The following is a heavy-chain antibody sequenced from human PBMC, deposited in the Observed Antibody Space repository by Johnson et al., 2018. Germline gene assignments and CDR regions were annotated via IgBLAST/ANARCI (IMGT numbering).Heavy chain of an antibody. CDR3: SYGSAMFFDI. D-gene: IGHD3-10*01. CDR1: GLTLSNVF. J-gene: IGHJ4*02. Sequence: VQLVESGGGLVQPGGSLRLSCAASGLTLSNVFMNWVRQAPGKGLEWVGRIKSKTAGATQDFAAPVKGRITISRDDSKKTLFLQMNSLETEDTAVYLCSYGSAMFFDIWGQGTLVTVSS. V-gene: IGHV3-15*07. CDR2: IKSKTAGATQ.